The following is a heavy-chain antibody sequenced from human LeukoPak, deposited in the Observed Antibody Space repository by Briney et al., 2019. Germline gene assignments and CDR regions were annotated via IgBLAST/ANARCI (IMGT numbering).Heavy chain of an antibody. J-gene: IGHJ3*02. CDR2: ITSGGSYI. Sequence: KTGGSLILSCAASGFSFSTYSMNWVRQAPGKGLEWVSSITSGGSYIYYADSVKGRFTISRDNAKNSLYLQMNSLRAEDTAVYYCVRELGAFDIWGQGTMVTVSS. CDR1: GFSFSTYS. CDR3: VRELGAFDI. D-gene: IGHD7-27*01. V-gene: IGHV3-21*01.